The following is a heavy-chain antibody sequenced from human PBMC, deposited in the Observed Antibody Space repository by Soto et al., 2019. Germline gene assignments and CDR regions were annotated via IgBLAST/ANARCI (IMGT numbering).Heavy chain of an antibody. V-gene: IGHV3-74*01. CDR2: VNSDESST. J-gene: IGHJ4*01. Sequence: EVQLVESGGGLVQPGGSLRLSCAASGFTFSNYYMHWVRQAPGKGLVWVSRVNSDESSTSYADSVKGRFTISRDNAKKTLYLQMNSLRDEDTAVYYCAREGDGTTGYYQDYWGHGTLVTVSS. CDR1: GFTFSNYY. CDR3: AREGDGTTGYYQDY. D-gene: IGHD3-22*01.